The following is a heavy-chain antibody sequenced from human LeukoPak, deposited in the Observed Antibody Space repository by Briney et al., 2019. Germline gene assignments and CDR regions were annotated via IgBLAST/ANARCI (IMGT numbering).Heavy chain of an antibody. D-gene: IGHD3-3*01. CDR2: ISGSGGST. Sequence: GGSLRLSCAASGFTLSSYAMSWVRQAPGKGLEWVSAISGSGGSTYYADSVKGRFTISRDNSKNTLYLQMNSLRAEDTAVYYCAKHDYDFWSGSPDYWGQGTLVTVSS. CDR1: GFTLSSYA. V-gene: IGHV3-23*01. J-gene: IGHJ4*02. CDR3: AKHDYDFWSGSPDY.